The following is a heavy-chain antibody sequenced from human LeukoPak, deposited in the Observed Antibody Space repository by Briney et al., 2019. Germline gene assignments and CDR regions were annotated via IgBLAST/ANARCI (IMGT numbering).Heavy chain of an antibody. CDR2: ISGSGFST. V-gene: IGHV3-23*01. CDR3: AKGGDVAVVAATPVYY. D-gene: IGHD2-15*01. CDR1: GFTFSSYA. J-gene: IGHJ4*02. Sequence: GGALRLSCGASGFTFSSYAMSWVRQAPGKGLEGVSAISGSGFSTYYADSVKGRFTVSRDNSKNTLYLQVNSLRAEDTAVYYCAKGGDVAVVAATPVYYWGQGTLVTVSS.